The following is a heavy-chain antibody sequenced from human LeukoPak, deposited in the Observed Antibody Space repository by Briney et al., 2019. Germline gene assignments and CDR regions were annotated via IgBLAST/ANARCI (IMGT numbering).Heavy chain of an antibody. V-gene: IGHV3-7*01. J-gene: IGHJ4*02. D-gene: IGHD6-19*01. Sequence: GGSLRLSCAASGITFGTSWMGWVRQAPGKGLEWVANIKEDGSEKFKVDSVKGRFTISRDNAKNSLYLQMNSLRAEDTAVYYCAKARTYGIPVAVSFEHWGQGTLVTVSS. CDR1: GITFGTSW. CDR2: IKEDGSEK. CDR3: AKARTYGIPVAVSFEH.